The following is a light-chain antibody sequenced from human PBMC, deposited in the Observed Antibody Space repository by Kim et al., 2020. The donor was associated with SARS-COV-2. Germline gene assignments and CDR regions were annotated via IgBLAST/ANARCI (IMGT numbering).Light chain of an antibody. CDR1: QTVSSN. CDR3: QHYNKWPPMYT. CDR2: GAS. Sequence: IVLTQSPAILSVSPGERVTLSCRASQTVSSNLAWYQQKGGQAPRRLIYGASTRATGIPARFSGSGSGTEFTLTISSLQSEDFAVYYCQHYNKWPPMYTFGQGTKLEL. J-gene: IGKJ2*01. V-gene: IGKV3-15*01.